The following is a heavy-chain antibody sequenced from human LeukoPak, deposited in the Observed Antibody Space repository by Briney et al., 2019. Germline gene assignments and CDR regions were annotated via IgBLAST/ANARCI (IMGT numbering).Heavy chain of an antibody. J-gene: IGHJ6*03. CDR3: ARSGIKMVRGVIIKSPYHMDV. V-gene: IGHV3-21*01. Sequence: PGRSLRLSCAASGFTFSSYSINGGRQAPGGRLGWGSAISIISSYIYSADSVKGRFTISRDDAKTSLSLQMNSLRAEDTAVYYCARSGIKMVRGVIIKSPYHMDVWGKGTTVTVSS. CDR2: ISIISSYI. D-gene: IGHD3-10*01. CDR1: GFTFSSYS.